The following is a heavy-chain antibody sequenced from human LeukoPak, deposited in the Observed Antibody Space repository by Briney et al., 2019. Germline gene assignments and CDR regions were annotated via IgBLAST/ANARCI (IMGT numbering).Heavy chain of an antibody. Sequence: GGSLRLSCTASGFTTSGFTFSRYSMTWVRQAPGKGLEWVSYITSSSDTIYYADSVKGRFTISRDNGKNSLYLQMNSLRAEDTAVYYCAKPDGDYVPVFDYWGQGTLVTVSS. CDR1: GFTFSRYS. J-gene: IGHJ4*02. CDR3: AKPDGDYVPVFDY. V-gene: IGHV3-48*01. CDR2: ITSSSDTI. D-gene: IGHD4-17*01.